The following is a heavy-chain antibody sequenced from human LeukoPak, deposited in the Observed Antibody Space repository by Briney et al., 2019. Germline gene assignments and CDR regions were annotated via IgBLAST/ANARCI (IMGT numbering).Heavy chain of an antibody. CDR2: ISAYNGNT. V-gene: IGHV1-18*04. CDR3: ARDAHSSSWYYYHYMDV. J-gene: IGHJ6*03. Sequence: ASVKVSCKASGYTFTSYGISWVRQAPGQGLEWMGWISAYNGNTNYAQKLQGRVTMTTDTSTSTAYMELRSLRSDDTAVYYCARDAHSSSWYYYHYMDVWGKGTTVTVSS. D-gene: IGHD6-13*01. CDR1: GYTFTSYG.